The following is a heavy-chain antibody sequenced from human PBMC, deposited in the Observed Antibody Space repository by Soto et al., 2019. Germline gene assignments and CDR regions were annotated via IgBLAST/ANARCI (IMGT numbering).Heavy chain of an antibody. J-gene: IGHJ6*02. CDR2: IYSGGST. Sequence: EVQLVESGGGLVQPGGFQRVSCAVSGLTVSSNYMSWVRQAPGEGLEWVSVIYSGGSTFYADSVKGRFTISRDSSKNTLYLQMNSLRAEDTAVYYCTRGPYGTGGDYYYGMDVWGQGTTVTVSS. CDR3: TRGPYGTGGDYYYGMDV. D-gene: IGHD3-10*01. V-gene: IGHV3-53*04. CDR1: GLTVSSNY.